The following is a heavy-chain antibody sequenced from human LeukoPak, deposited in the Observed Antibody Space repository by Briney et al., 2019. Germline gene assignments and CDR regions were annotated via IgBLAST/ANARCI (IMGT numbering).Heavy chain of an antibody. Sequence: PGGSLRLSCEASGFTFSTYAMHWVRQTPGKGLEYVSTINTNGGRTYYASSVKGRFTISRDNSKSTLYLQMGSLRAEDMAVYYCARDVSGSYCMDYWGRGTLVTVSS. D-gene: IGHD1-26*01. CDR1: GFTFSTYA. CDR3: ARDVSGSYCMDY. V-gene: IGHV3-64*01. J-gene: IGHJ4*02. CDR2: INTNGGRT.